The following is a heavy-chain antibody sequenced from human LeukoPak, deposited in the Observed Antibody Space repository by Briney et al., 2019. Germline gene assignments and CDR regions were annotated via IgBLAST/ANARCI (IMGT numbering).Heavy chain of an antibody. D-gene: IGHD2-2*01. CDR2: MNPNSGNT. CDR1: GYTFTSYD. Sequence: ASVKVSCKASGYTFTSYDINWVRQATGQGLEWMGWMNPNSGNTGYAQKFQGRVTMTRNTSISTAYMELSSLRSEDTAVYYCASTGGYCSSTSCYDGGDYYYYYMDVWGKGTTVTVSS. V-gene: IGHV1-8*01. J-gene: IGHJ6*03. CDR3: ASTGGYCSSTSCYDGGDYYYYYMDV.